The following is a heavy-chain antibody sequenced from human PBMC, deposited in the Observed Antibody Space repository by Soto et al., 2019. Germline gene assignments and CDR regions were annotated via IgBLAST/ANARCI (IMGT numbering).Heavy chain of an antibody. J-gene: IGHJ6*03. Sequence: GGSLRLSCAASGFTFSSYGMHWVRQAPGKGLEWVAVISYDGSNKYYADSVKGRFTISRDNSKNTLYLQMNSLRAEDTAVYYCAKDGGPRKIEATVTTYYYYMDVWGKGTTVTVSS. CDR3: AKDGGPRKIEATVTTYYYYMDV. V-gene: IGHV3-30*18. CDR2: ISYDGSNK. CDR1: GFTFSSYG. D-gene: IGHD4-17*01.